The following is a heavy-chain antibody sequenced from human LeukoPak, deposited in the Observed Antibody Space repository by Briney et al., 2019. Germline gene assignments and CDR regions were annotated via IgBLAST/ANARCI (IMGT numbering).Heavy chain of an antibody. CDR1: GFTFSNYW. Sequence: GGSLRLSCSASGFTFSNYWMSWVRQAPGKGLEWVANIKQDESEKYYVDSVKGRFTISRDNAKSSLYLQMNSLRAEDTAVYYCAKDIVLRFLEWPWYFDLWGRGTLVTVSS. D-gene: IGHD3-3*01. J-gene: IGHJ2*01. CDR2: IKQDESEK. V-gene: IGHV3-7*01. CDR3: AKDIVLRFLEWPWYFDL.